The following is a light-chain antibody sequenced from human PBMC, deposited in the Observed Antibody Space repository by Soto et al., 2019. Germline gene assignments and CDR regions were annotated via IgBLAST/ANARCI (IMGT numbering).Light chain of an antibody. J-gene: IGKJ1*01. Sequence: EIVMTQSPGTLSLSPGERATLSCRASQSVSNNYLAWYQQKPGQAPRLLIYDASNRATGIPARFSGGGSGTDFTLTISSLEPEDFAVYYCQQRSNWPITFGQGTKVDIK. CDR1: QSVSNNY. CDR3: QQRSNWPIT. CDR2: DAS. V-gene: IGKV3-11*01.